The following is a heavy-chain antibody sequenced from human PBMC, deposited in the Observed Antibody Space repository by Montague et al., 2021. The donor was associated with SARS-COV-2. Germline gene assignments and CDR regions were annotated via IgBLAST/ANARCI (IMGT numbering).Heavy chain of an antibody. CDR3: ASQVAYLDYFDP. V-gene: IGHV4-38-2*02. CDR2: IHHSGNT. CDR1: GRSISTDHY. Sequence: SETLSLTCTVSGRSISTDHYWGWIRQPPGKGLEWIGGIHHSGNTYYNPSLKSLLTISIDTSKNQFSLKLTSLTAADTAVYYCASQVAYLDYFDPWGQGTLVTVSS. D-gene: IGHD4-11*01. J-gene: IGHJ5*02.